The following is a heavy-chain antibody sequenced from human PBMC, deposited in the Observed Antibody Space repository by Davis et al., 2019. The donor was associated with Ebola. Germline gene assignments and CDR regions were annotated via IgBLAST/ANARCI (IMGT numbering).Heavy chain of an antibody. CDR1: GGTFSSYA. J-gene: IGHJ4*02. CDR3: ARGGVLWFGEPGSYYFDY. D-gene: IGHD3-10*01. Sequence: AASVKVSCKASGGTFSSYAISWVRQAPGQGLEWMGGIIPIFGTANYAQKFQGRVTITADESTSTAYMELSRLRSDDTAVYYCARGGVLWFGEPGSYYFDYWGQGTLVTVSS. CDR2: IIPIFGTA. V-gene: IGHV1-69*13.